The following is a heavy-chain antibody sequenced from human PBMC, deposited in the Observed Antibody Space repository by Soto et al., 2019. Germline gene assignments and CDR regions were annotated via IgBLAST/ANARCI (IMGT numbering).Heavy chain of an antibody. D-gene: IGHD5-12*01. CDR1: GFTFSSYA. J-gene: IGHJ6*02. V-gene: IGHV3-30-3*01. Sequence: HPGGSLRLSCAASGFTFSSYAMHWVRQAPGKGLEWVAVISYDGSNKYYADSVKGRFTISRDNSKNTLYLQMNSLRAEDTAVYYCAREGDSGYDYDYYYGMDVWGQGTTVTVSS. CDR2: ISYDGSNK. CDR3: AREGDSGYDYDYYYGMDV.